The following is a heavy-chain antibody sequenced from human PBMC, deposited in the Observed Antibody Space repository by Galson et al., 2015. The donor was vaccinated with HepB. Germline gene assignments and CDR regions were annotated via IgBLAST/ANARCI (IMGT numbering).Heavy chain of an antibody. CDR3: ARIPTPVGYSSGWHYFDY. Sequence: PALVKPTQTLTLTCTFSGFSLSTSGMCVSWIRQPPGKALEWLARIDWDDDKYYSTSLKTRLTISKDTSKNQVVLTMTNMDPVDTATYYCARIPTPVGYSSGWHYFDYWGQGTLVTVSS. CDR1: GFSLSTSGMC. V-gene: IGHV2-70*11. CDR2: IDWDDDK. J-gene: IGHJ4*02. D-gene: IGHD6-19*01.